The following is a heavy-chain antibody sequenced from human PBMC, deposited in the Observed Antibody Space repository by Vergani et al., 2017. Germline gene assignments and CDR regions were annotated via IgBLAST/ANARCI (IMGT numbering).Heavy chain of an antibody. J-gene: IGHJ4*02. CDR1: GFTLSNFD. D-gene: IGHD5-24*01. CDR2: IQFDGSNQ. V-gene: IGHV3-30*02. CDR3: GRGGDNYN. Sequence: QVQLVESGGGVVQRGGSLRLSCATSGFTLSNFDMQWIRQGPGKGLEFVAFIQFDGSNQYYADSVKGRFTLSRDFSKHTLYLQMNSLRVEDTAVYYCGRGGDNYNGGQGTLVTVSS.